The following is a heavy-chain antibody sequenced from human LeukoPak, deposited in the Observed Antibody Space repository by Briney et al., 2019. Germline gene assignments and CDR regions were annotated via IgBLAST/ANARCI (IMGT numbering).Heavy chain of an antibody. V-gene: IGHV4-61*01. D-gene: IGHD6-19*01. Sequence: SQTLSLTCTVSGGSISSGSYYWSWIRQPPGKGLEWIGYIYYSGSTNYNPSLKSRVTISVDTSKNQFSLKLSSVTAADTAVYYCARGIAVAASYYYGMDVWGQGTTVTVSS. J-gene: IGHJ6*02. CDR2: IYYSGST. CDR1: GGSISSGSYY. CDR3: ARGIAVAASYYYGMDV.